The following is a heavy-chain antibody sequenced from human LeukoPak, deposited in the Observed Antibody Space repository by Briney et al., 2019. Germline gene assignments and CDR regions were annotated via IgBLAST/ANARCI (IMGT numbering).Heavy chain of an antibody. CDR2: IKPDGSEK. CDR1: GFTFNTYW. D-gene: IGHD1-26*01. CDR3: ARDTVGATDY. Sequence: PGGSLRLSCAASGFTFNTYWMNWVRQAPGKGLEWVTNIKPDGSEKYYVESVKGRFTISRDNAKNSLYLQMNSLRAEDTALYYCARDTVGATDYWGQGTLVTVSS. J-gene: IGHJ4*02. V-gene: IGHV3-7*01.